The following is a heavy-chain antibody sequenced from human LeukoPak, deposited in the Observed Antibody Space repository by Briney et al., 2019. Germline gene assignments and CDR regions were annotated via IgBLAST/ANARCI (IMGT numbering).Heavy chain of an antibody. CDR3: AGDGGYVGCPLRG. D-gene: IGHD6-25*01. CDR2: ISNRSSGYI. CDR1: GFTFSGYS. J-gene: IGHJ4*02. V-gene: IGHV3-21*01. Sequence: PGGSLRLSCAASGFTFSGYSMNWVRQAAGEGLEWVSFISNRSSGYIYYADSVKGRFTITRDNANNSQYLQMKSLRDEDTAVCECAGDGGYVGCPLRGWGQGTLVTV.